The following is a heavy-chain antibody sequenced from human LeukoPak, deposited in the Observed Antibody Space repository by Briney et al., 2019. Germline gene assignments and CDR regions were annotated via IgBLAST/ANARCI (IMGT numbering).Heavy chain of an antibody. J-gene: IGHJ4*02. CDR2: ISYDGSNK. CDR1: GFTFSSYA. V-gene: IGHV3-30*04. Sequence: GGSLRLSCAASGFTFSSYAMHWVRQAPGKGLEWVAVISYDGSNKYYADSVKGRFTISRDNSKNTLYLQMNSLRAEDTAVYYCAGSLVFYASADYWGQGTLVTVSS. CDR3: AGSLVFYASADY. D-gene: IGHD3-10*01.